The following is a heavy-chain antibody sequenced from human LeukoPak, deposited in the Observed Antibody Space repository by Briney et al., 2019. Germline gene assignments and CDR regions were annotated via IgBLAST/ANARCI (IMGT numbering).Heavy chain of an antibody. CDR2: IGPDGRSK. V-gene: IGHV3-7*01. J-gene: IGHJ4*02. Sequence: PGGSLGLSCAASGFTFTTFWMTWVRQAPGKGLEWVANIGPDGRSKYYVDSVRGRFTISRDNAKDSLFLQMNSLRADDTAMYFCTRVGVGGYWGQGTLVTVSS. CDR1: GFTFTTFW. D-gene: IGHD3-16*01. CDR3: TRVGVGGY.